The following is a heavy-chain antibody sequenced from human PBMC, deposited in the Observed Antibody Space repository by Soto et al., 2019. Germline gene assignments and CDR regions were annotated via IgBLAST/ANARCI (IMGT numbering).Heavy chain of an antibody. CDR1: GDSVSSNSAA. J-gene: IGHJ5*02. CDR3: SKGDNLGPKTGYAFDP. CDR2: TYFRSKWYN. D-gene: IGHD5-12*01. Sequence: PSQTLSLTCALSGDSVSSNSAAWNWIRQSPSRGLEWLGRTYFRSKWYNDYAVSVKSRIIINPDTSNNQFSLQLNSVTPEDTAVYCCSKGDNLGPKTGYAFDPWGQGIMVTVSS. V-gene: IGHV6-1*01.